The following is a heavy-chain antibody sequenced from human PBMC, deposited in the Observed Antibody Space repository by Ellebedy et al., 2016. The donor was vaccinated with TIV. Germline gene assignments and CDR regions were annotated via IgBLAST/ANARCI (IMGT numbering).Heavy chain of an antibody. CDR3: VKNRASLDH. V-gene: IGHV3-7*03. D-gene: IGHD2/OR15-2a*01. CDR2: IKEDGNEK. Sequence: GESLKISCAASGFTFNNYWMTWVRQAPGKGLECVANIKEDGNEKNYADSVKCRFSISRDNAKNSLYLQMNSLRAEDTAIYYCVKNRASLDHWGQGALVTVSS. CDR1: GFTFNNYW. J-gene: IGHJ4*02.